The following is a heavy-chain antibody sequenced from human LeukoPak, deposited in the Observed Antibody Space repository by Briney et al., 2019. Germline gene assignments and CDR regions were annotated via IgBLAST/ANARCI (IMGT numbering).Heavy chain of an antibody. D-gene: IGHD3-22*01. J-gene: IGHJ1*01. V-gene: IGHV4-59*01. CDR1: GGSISSYY. CDR2: IYYSGST. CDR3: AVYDSGYFQH. Sequence: PSETLSLTCTVSGGSISSYYRSWIRQPPGKGLEWIGYIYYSGSTNYNPSLKSRVTISVDTSKNQFSLKLSSVTAADTAVYYCAVYDSGYFQHWGQGTLVTVSS.